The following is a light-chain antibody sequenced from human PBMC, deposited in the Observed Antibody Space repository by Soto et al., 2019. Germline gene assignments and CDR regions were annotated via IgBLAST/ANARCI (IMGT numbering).Light chain of an antibody. Sequence: DIQMTQSPSSLSASVGDRVTITCQASQDISNYLNWYQQKPGKAPKLLIYDASNLETGVPSRFSGSGSGTDFTFTISSLQPEDIATYYCQQYDNPITFGQMRRLAI. CDR3: QQYDNPIT. V-gene: IGKV1-33*01. J-gene: IGKJ5*01. CDR2: DAS. CDR1: QDISNY.